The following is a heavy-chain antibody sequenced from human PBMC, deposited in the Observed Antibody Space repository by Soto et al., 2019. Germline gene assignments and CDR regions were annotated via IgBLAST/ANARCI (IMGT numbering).Heavy chain of an antibody. CDR1: GFRFSTYG. D-gene: IGHD1-1*01. Sequence: EVQLLESGGGLVQPGGSLRLSCAVSGFRFSTYGVTWVRQAPGKGLEWVSGVSGGSGVTHYADSVKGRFTITGDNSKNTVYLHLNSRRVEDTAVYYCATWNGYGDYWGQGTLVTVSS. V-gene: IGHV3-23*01. CDR3: ATWNGYGDY. CDR2: VSGGSGVT. J-gene: IGHJ4*02.